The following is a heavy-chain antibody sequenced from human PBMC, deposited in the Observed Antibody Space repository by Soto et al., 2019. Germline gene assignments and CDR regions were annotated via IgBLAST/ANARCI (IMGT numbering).Heavy chain of an antibody. J-gene: IGHJ3*02. CDR1: GYTFTSYG. CDR3: ARVLGSSSWIAAADAFDI. D-gene: IGHD6-13*01. CDR2: ISAYNGNT. V-gene: IGHV1-18*04. Sequence: QVQLVQSGAEVKKPGASVKVSCKASGYTFTSYGISWVRQAPGQGLEWMGWISAYNGNTNYAQKLQGRVTMTTDTSTSTAYRVLRSLRSDDTAVYYCARVLGSSSWIAAADAFDIWGQGTMVTVSS.